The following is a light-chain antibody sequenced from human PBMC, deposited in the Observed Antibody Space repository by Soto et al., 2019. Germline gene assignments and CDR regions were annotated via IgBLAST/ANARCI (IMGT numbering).Light chain of an antibody. J-gene: IGKJ1*01. CDR2: GAS. CDR3: QQYGNSAWT. Sequence: EIVLTQSPGTLSLSPGEIATLSGRSSQSVSSNYLTWYQQKPGQAPRLLIYGASSRATGIPDRFSGSGSGTDFTLTISRLEPEDFAVYYCQQYGNSAWTFGQGTKVDI. V-gene: IGKV3-20*01. CDR1: QSVSSNY.